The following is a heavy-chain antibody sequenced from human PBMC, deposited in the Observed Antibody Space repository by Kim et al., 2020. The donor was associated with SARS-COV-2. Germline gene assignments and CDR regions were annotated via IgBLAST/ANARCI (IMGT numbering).Heavy chain of an antibody. J-gene: IGHJ4*02. CDR1: GFTFDDYT. D-gene: IGHD2-15*01. V-gene: IGHV3-43*01. CDR3: AKSFGTGYPLDY. Sequence: GGSLRLSCAASGFTFDDYTMHWVRQAPGKGLEWVSLISWDGGSTYYADSVKGRFTISRDNSKNSLYLQMNSLRTEDTALYYCAKSFGTGYPLDYWGQGTLVTVSS. CDR2: ISWDGGST.